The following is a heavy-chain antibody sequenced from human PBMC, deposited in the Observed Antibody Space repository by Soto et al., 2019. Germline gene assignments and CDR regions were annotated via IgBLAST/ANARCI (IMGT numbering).Heavy chain of an antibody. V-gene: IGHV3-23*01. D-gene: IGHD2-15*01. Sequence: PGGSLRLSCAASGLTFSSYAMSWVRQAPGKGLEWVSAISGSGGSTYYADSVKGRFTISRDNSKNTLYLQMNSLRAEDTAVYYCAASRVYCSGGSCYWFDYWGQGTLVTVSS. CDR2: ISGSGGST. CDR3: AASRVYCSGGSCYWFDY. CDR1: GLTFSSYA. J-gene: IGHJ4*02.